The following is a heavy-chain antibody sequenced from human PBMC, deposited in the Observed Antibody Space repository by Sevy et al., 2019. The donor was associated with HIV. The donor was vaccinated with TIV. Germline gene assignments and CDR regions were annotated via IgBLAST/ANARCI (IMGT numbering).Heavy chain of an antibody. Sequence: GGSLRLSCAASGFTFSSYSMNWVRQAPGKGLEWVSSISSSSSYIYYADSVKGRFTISRDNAKNSLYLQMNSLRAEDTAVYYCARDSSGREAGATGDYYYGMDVWGQGTTVTVSS. V-gene: IGHV3-21*01. CDR3: ARDSSGREAGATGDYYYGMDV. CDR2: ISSSSSYI. D-gene: IGHD1-26*01. J-gene: IGHJ6*02. CDR1: GFTFSSYS.